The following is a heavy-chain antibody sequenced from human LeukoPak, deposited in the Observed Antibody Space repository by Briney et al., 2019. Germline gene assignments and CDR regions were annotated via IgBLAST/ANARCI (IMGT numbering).Heavy chain of an antibody. CDR2: INPNSGGT. Sequence: ASVKVSCKASGYTFTGYYMHWVRQAPGQGLEWMGWINPNSGGTNYAQKFQGRVTMTRDTSISTAYMELSRLTSDDTAVYYCARDRNFYDSGGYPFDPWGQGTLVTVSS. J-gene: IGHJ5*02. CDR1: GYTFTGYY. D-gene: IGHD3-22*01. V-gene: IGHV1-2*02. CDR3: ARDRNFYDSGGYPFDP.